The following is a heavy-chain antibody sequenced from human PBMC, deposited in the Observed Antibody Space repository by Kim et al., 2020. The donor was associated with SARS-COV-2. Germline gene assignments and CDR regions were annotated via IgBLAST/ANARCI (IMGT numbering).Heavy chain of an antibody. Sequence: SETLSLTCIVSGDSMTTYYWSWIRQPPGKGLEWIGYIYHSGNTNYNPSLKSRVTISLDTSKNQFSLNLRSVTAADTAVYYCARSRTAVADNYFDHWGQGT. CDR1: GDSMTTYY. V-gene: IGHV4-59*13. CDR3: ARSRTAVADNYFDH. J-gene: IGHJ4*02. CDR2: IYHSGNT. D-gene: IGHD6-19*01.